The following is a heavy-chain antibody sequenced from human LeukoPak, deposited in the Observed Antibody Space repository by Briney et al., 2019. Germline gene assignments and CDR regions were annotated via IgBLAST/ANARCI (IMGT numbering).Heavy chain of an antibody. CDR2: ISYDGSNK. J-gene: IGHJ6*03. V-gene: IGHV3-30*04. D-gene: IGHD2-15*01. CDR1: GFTFSSYA. Sequence: GGSLRLSCAASGFTFSSYAMHWVRQAPGKGLEWVAVISYDGSNKYYADSVKGRFTISRDNSKNTLYLQMNSLRAEDTAVYYCAKWGCSGGSCLNYYYYMDVWGKGTTVTISS. CDR3: AKWGCSGGSCLNYYYYMDV.